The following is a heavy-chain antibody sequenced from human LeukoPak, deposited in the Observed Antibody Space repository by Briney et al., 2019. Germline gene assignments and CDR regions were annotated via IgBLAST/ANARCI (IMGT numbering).Heavy chain of an antibody. V-gene: IGHV4-61*02. D-gene: IGHD6-25*01. J-gene: IGHJ3*02. CDR2: IYTSGST. CDR3: ARGIAAAAPSSAFDI. Sequence: SQTLSLTCTVSGGSISSGSYYWSWIRQPAGKGLEWIGRIYTSGSTNYNPSLKSRVTISVDTSKNQFSLKLSSVTAADTAVYYCARGIAAAAPSSAFDIWGQGTMVTVSS. CDR1: GGSISSGSYY.